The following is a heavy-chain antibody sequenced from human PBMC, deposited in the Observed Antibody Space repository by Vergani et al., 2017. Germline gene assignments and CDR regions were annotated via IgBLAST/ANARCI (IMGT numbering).Heavy chain of an antibody. V-gene: IGHV1-69*02. Sequence: QVQLVQSGAEVKKPGSSVKVSCKASGGTFSSYTISWVRQAPGQGLEWMGRIIPILGIANYAQKFQGRVTITADKSTSTAYMELSSLRSEDTAVYYCARARKAERGYSGYDFDYWGQGTLVTVSS. CDR3: ARARKAERGYSGYDFDY. J-gene: IGHJ4*02. D-gene: IGHD5-12*01. CDR2: IIPILGIA. CDR1: GGTFSSYT.